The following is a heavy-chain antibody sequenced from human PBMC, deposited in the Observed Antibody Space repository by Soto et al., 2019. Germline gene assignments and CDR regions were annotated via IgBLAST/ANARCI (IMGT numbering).Heavy chain of an antibody. Sequence: WWNWVRQSPDKGLEWIAEVHISGHSNYNPSLRSRVSVSIDSSKNQFYLNLNSVTAADTAIYYCARVRQGCSANNCYFDPWGQGTQVTVSS. D-gene: IGHD1-1*01. CDR2: VHISGHS. CDR3: ARVRQGCSANNCYFDP. J-gene: IGHJ5*01. CDR1: W. V-gene: IGHV4-4*02.